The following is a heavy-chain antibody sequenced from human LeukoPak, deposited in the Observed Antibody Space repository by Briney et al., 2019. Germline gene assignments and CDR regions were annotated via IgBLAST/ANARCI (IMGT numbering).Heavy chain of an antibody. CDR2: IIPIFGTA. V-gene: IGHV1-69*01. D-gene: IGHD2-2*01. Sequence: SVKVSCKASGGTFSSYAISWVRQAPGQGLEWMGGIIPIFGTANYARKFQGRVTITADESTSTAYMELSSLRSEDTAVYYCAAYCSSTSCQLSFDYWGQGTLVTVSS. CDR1: GGTFSSYA. J-gene: IGHJ4*02. CDR3: AAYCSSTSCQLSFDY.